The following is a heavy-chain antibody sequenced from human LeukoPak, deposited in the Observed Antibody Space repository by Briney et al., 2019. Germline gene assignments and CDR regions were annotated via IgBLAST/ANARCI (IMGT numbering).Heavy chain of an antibody. CDR3: ASSRSWYYYYYGMDV. CDR2: ISSSGSTI. D-gene: IGHD6-13*01. Sequence: PGGSLRLSCAASGFTFSDYYMSWIRQAPGKGLEWGSYISSSGSTIYYADSVKGRFTISRDNAQNSLYLQMNSLRAEDTAVYYCASSRSWYYYYYGMDVWGQATTVTVSS. V-gene: IGHV3-11*01. CDR1: GFTFSDYY. J-gene: IGHJ6*02.